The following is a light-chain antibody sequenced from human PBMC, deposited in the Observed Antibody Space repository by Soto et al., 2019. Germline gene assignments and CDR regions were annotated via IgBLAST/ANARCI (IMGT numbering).Light chain of an antibody. CDR1: QSISGT. V-gene: IGKV3-15*01. CDR3: QEYFSPPLNT. Sequence: EIVMTQSPATLSVSPCVRATLSCRASQSISGTLAWYQQKPGQAPRLLIYGASTRAAGFPARFTGSGSGTDFTLTISSLQAEDVAVYYCQEYFSPPLNTFGQGTKVDI. J-gene: IGKJ2*01. CDR2: GAS.